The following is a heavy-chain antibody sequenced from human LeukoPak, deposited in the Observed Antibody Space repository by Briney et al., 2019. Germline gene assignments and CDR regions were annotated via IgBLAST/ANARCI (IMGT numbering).Heavy chain of an antibody. D-gene: IGHD3-3*01. V-gene: IGHV3-43D*03. Sequence: GGSLRLSCAASGFTFDEYAMHWVRQAPGKGLEWVSLISWDGGSTYYADSVKGRFAISRDNSKNSLYLQMNSLRAEDTALYYCAKAATSFGYYYYYYMDVWGKGTTVTVSS. CDR1: GFTFDEYA. CDR2: ISWDGGST. CDR3: AKAATSFGYYYYYYMDV. J-gene: IGHJ6*03.